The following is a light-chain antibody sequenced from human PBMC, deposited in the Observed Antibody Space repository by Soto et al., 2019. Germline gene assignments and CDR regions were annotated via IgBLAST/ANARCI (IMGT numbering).Light chain of an antibody. CDR1: SSDVGGYNY. Sequence: QSVLTQPASVSGSPGQSITISCTGTSSDVGGYNYVSWYQHHPGKAPKLIIYDVTNRPSGVSNPFSGSKSGNTASLTISGLQPEDEADYYCSSYAGSSDVFGTGTKVTVL. V-gene: IGLV2-14*03. CDR3: SSYAGSSDV. J-gene: IGLJ1*01. CDR2: DVT.